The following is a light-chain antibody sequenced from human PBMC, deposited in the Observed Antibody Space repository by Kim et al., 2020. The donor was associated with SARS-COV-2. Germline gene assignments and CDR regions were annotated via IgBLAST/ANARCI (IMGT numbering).Light chain of an antibody. J-gene: IGLJ1*01. CDR1: SSDIGAYNY. CDR3: SSYTRSSTLG. CDR2: DVS. Sequence: QSALTQPASVSGSPGQSITISCIGTSSDIGAYNYVSWYQQHPGKAPKLMIYDVSDWPSGVSSRFSGSKSGNTASLTISGLQAEDEADYYCSSYTRSSTLGFGNGTKVTVL. V-gene: IGLV2-14*03.